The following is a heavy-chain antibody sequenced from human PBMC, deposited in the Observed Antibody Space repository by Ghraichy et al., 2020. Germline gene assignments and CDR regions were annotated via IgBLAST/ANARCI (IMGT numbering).Heavy chain of an antibody. Sequence: ASVKVSCKASGYTFTSYGISWVRQAPGQGLEWMGWISAYNGNTNYAQKLQGRVTMTTDTSTSTAYMELRSLRSDDTAVYYCARDLSSVVVAARGFDPWGQGTLVTVSS. J-gene: IGHJ5*02. D-gene: IGHD2-15*01. V-gene: IGHV1-18*01. CDR3: ARDLSSVVVAARGFDP. CDR1: GYTFTSYG. CDR2: ISAYNGNT.